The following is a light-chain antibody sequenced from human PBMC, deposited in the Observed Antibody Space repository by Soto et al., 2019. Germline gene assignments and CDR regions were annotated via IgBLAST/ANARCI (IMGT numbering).Light chain of an antibody. Sequence: EIVMTQSPATLSVSPGGSATLSCRASQHVSSNFAWYRQKPGQAPTLLIYRASTRATGIPARFSGSVSGTEFTLTISSLQSEDFAVYYCHKYNNWPYTFGQGTKLEIK. CDR3: HKYNNWPYT. V-gene: IGKV3-15*01. J-gene: IGKJ2*01. CDR1: QHVSSN. CDR2: RAS.